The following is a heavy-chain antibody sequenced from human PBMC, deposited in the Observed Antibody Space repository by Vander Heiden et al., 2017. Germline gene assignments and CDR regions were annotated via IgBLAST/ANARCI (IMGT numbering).Heavy chain of an antibody. CDR1: GASISSYY. J-gene: IGHJ6*02. CDR2: LYSSGNT. CDR3: ARAFCGGDCYYYFYALDV. V-gene: IGHV4-59*01. D-gene: IGHD2-21*02. Sequence: QVQLQESGPGLVKPSETLSPTCSVSGASISSYYWTWIRPTPGKGLEWIGFLYSSGNTKYNPSLKSRINISVDTSKNQFSLKLNSVTAADTAVYFCARAFCGGDCYYYFYALDVWGQGTTVTVSS.